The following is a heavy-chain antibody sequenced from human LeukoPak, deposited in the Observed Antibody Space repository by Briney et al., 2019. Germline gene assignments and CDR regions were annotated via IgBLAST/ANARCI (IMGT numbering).Heavy chain of an antibody. CDR1: GFTFSDYA. CDR2: ISTSSTYI. Sequence: GGSLRLSCAASGFTFSDYAMHWVRQAPGKGLEWVSSISTSSTYIYYADSVKGRFTISRDNAKNSLYLQMNSLRAEDTAVYYCARQTGSGLFILPGGQGTLVTVSS. CDR3: ARQTGSGLFILP. V-gene: IGHV3-21*01. J-gene: IGHJ4*02. D-gene: IGHD3/OR15-3a*01.